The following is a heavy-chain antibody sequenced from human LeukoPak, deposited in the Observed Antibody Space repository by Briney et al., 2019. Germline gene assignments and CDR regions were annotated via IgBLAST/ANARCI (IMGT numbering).Heavy chain of an antibody. J-gene: IGHJ5*02. CDR3: ARDVKAYCGGDCYSERFDP. Sequence: SETLSLTCAVYGGSFSGYYWSWIRQPPGKGLEWIGEINHSGSTNYNPSLKSRVTISVDTSKNQFSLKLSSVTAADTAVYYCARDVKAYCGGDCYSERFDPWGQGTLVTVSS. CDR2: INHSGST. V-gene: IGHV4-34*01. D-gene: IGHD2-21*02. CDR1: GGSFSGYY.